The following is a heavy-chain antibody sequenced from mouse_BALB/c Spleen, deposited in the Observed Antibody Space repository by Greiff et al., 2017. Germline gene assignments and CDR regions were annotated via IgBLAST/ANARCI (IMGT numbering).Heavy chain of an antibody. CDR2: IDPANGNT. J-gene: IGHJ2*01. CDR1: GFNIKDTY. V-gene: IGHV14-3*02. D-gene: IGHD1-1*01. CDR3: ARSTVVATDYFDY. Sequence: VQLQQSGAELVKPGASVKLSCTASGFNIKDTYMHWVKQRPEQGLEWIGRIDPANGNTKYDPKFQGKATITADTSSNTAYLQLSSLTSEDTAVYYCARSTVVATDYFDYWGQGTTLTVSS.